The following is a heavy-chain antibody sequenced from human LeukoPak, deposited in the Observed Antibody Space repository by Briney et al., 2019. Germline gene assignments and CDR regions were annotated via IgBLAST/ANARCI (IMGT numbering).Heavy chain of an antibody. J-gene: IGHJ5*02. CDR3: ARGPRRFRGWFDP. Sequence: SETLSLTCTVSGYSISTGYYWSWIRQPPGKGLEWIGEINHSGSTNYNPSLKSRVTISVDTSKNQFALKLSSVTAADTAVYYCARGPRRFRGWFDPWGQGTLVTVSS. D-gene: IGHD3-10*01. V-gene: IGHV4-34*01. CDR1: GYSISTGYY. CDR2: INHSGST.